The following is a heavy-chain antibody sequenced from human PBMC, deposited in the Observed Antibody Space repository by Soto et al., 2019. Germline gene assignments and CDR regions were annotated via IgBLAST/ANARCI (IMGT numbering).Heavy chain of an antibody. CDR1: GFTFSSYG. CDR2: ISYDGSNK. V-gene: IGHV3-30*18. D-gene: IGHD2-8*01. Sequence: QVQLVESGGGVVQPGRSLRLSCAASGFTFSSYGMHWVRQAPGKGLEWVAVISYDGSNKYYADSVKGRFTISRDNSKNSLYLQMHSLRAEDTAVYYCAKSDLVLKGWGQGTLVTVSS. J-gene: IGHJ4*02. CDR3: AKSDLVLKG.